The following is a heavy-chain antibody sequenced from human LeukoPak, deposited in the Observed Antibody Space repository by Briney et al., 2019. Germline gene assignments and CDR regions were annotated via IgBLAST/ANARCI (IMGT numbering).Heavy chain of an antibody. V-gene: IGHV3-74*01. CDR2: INSDGSST. CDR1: GFTFSSYW. CDR3: AAAQKDYSSCWYRHDY. D-gene: IGHD6-13*01. J-gene: IGHJ4*02. Sequence: GGSLRLSCAASGFTFSSYWMHWVRQAPGKGRVWVSRINSDGSSTSYADSVKGRFTISRDNAKNTLYLQMTSLRAEDTAVYYCAAAQKDYSSCWYRHDYWGQGTLVTVSS.